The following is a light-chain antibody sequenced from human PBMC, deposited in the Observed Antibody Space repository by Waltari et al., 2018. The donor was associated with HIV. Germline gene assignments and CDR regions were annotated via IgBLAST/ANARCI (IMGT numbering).Light chain of an antibody. Sequence: SYDLTQTPSVSVSPGQTARITCSRGSLPKRYSSWYRQKAVQAPVLLIDKDIERPSGIPERISGSESGTGVTLKISGGQAGDEGDYFCQSTDFDGTWVFGGGTKLTVL. J-gene: IGLJ3*02. CDR3: QSTDFDGTWV. CDR1: SLPKRY. V-gene: IGLV3-25*03. CDR2: KDI.